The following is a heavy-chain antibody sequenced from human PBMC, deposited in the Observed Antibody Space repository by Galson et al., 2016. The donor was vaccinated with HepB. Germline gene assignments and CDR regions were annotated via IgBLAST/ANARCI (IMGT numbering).Heavy chain of an antibody. D-gene: IGHD3-22*01. Sequence: SLRLSCAASGFMFSSYSMNWVRQAPGKGLEWISYISSSSSPIYYADSLKGRFTISRDTAKNSLYLQMNSLRDEDKDVYYCARQGWVTTRFYYGMDVWGQGTTVTVSS. V-gene: IGHV3-48*02. CDR3: ARQGWVTTRFYYGMDV. CDR2: ISSSSSPI. J-gene: IGHJ6*02. CDR1: GFMFSSYS.